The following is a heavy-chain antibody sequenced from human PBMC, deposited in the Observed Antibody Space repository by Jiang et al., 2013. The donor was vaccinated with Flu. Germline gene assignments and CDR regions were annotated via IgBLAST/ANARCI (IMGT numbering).Heavy chain of an antibody. J-gene: IGHJ4*02. D-gene: IGHD2-15*01. Sequence: SGAEVKKPGSSVKVSCKASGGTFSSYAISWVRQAPGQGLEWMGGIIPIFGTANYAQKFQGRVTITADESTSTAYMELSSLRSEDTAVYYCARGQDIVVVVAAPFDYWGQGTLVTVSS. V-gene: IGHV1-69*01. CDR1: GGTFSSYA. CDR3: ARGQDIVVVVAAPFDY. CDR2: IIPIFGTA.